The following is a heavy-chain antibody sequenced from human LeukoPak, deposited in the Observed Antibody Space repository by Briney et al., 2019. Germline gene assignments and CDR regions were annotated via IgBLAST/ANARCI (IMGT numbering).Heavy chain of an antibody. D-gene: IGHD2/OR15-2a*01. J-gene: IGHJ4*02. Sequence: GGSLRLSCVASGNYWKHWVRQAPGKGLVWVSHINSDGSWTSYADSVKGRFTISKDNAKNTVYLQMNSLRAEDTAVYYCVSFYETYWGRRTLVTVSS. CDR3: VSFYETY. CDR1: GNYW. CDR2: INSDGSWT. V-gene: IGHV3-74*01.